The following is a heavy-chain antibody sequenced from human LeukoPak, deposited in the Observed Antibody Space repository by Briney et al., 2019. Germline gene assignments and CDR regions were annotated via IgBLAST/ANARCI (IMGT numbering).Heavy chain of an antibody. V-gene: IGHV4-38-2*01. CDR2: IYRSGST. J-gene: IGHJ6*03. Sequence: PSETLSLTCAVSGYSISNGYHWGWIRQPPGKGLEWIGSIYRSGSTYYNPSLKSRVTISVDTSKNHFSLRLSSVTAADTAVYYCARHQWHYYYYMGVWGKGSTVTVSS. CDR1: GYSISNGYH. CDR3: ARHQWHYYYYMGV. D-gene: IGHD6-19*01.